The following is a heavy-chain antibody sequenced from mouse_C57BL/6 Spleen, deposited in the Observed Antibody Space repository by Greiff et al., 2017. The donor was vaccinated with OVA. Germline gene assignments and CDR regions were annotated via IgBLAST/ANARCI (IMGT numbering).Heavy chain of an antibody. V-gene: IGHV1-74*01. CDR1: GYTFTSYW. D-gene: IGHD3-2*02. CDR3: AIEERRSGYN. CDR2: IHPSDSDT. Sequence: QVHVKQPGAELVKPGASVKVSCKASGYTFTSYWMHWVKQRPGQGLEWIGRIHPSDSDTNYNQKFKGKATLTVDKSSSTAYMQLSSLTSEDSAVYYCAIEERRSGYNWGQGTTLTVSS. J-gene: IGHJ2*01.